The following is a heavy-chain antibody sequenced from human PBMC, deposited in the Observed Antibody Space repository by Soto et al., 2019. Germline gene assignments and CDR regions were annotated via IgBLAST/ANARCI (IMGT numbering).Heavy chain of an antibody. CDR1: GFTFSSYA. D-gene: IGHD6-19*01. J-gene: IGHJ4*02. CDR2: ISGSGGST. V-gene: IGHV3-23*01. Sequence: GGSLRLSCAASGFTFSSYAMSWVRQAPGKGLEWVSAISGSGGSTYYADSVKGRFTISRDNSKNTLYLQMNSLRAEDTAVYYCAKEGFWSAVAGPGGFDYWGQGTLVTVSS. CDR3: AKEGFWSAVAGPGGFDY.